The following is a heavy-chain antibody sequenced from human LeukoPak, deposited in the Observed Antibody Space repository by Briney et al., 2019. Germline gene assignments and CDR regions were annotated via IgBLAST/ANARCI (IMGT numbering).Heavy chain of an antibody. CDR3: ARDTLYDSSGYYYTIVDY. Sequence: PGGSLRLSCAASAFTFSSYAMHWVRQAPGKGLEYVSAISGDGGNTFYANSVKGRFTISRDNAKNSLYLQMNSLRAEDTAVYYCARDTLYDSSGYYYTIVDYWGQGTLVTVSS. J-gene: IGHJ4*02. CDR1: AFTFSSYA. V-gene: IGHV3-64*01. D-gene: IGHD3-22*01. CDR2: ISGDGGNT.